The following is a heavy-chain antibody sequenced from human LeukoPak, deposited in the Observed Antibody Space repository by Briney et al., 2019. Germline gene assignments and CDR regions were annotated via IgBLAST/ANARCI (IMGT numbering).Heavy chain of an antibody. V-gene: IGHV1-46*01. CDR3: AREYLEMATIERDAFDI. J-gene: IGHJ3*02. CDR2: INPSGGST. D-gene: IGHD5-24*01. Sequence: ASVKVSCKASGYTFTNYYMHWVRQAPGQGLEWMGIINPSGGSTSYAQKFQGRVTMTRDTSTSTVYMELSSLRSEDTAVYYCAREYLEMATIERDAFDIWGQGTMVTVSS. CDR1: GYTFTNYY.